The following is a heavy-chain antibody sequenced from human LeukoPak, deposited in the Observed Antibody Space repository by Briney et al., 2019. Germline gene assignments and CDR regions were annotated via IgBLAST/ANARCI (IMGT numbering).Heavy chain of an antibody. Sequence: LSLTCSVSRDSISSRDYYWSWIRQPPGKGLEWVSYISSSGSTRYYADSVKGRFTISRDNAKNSLYLQMNSLRAEDTAVYYCARVGATGAFDIWGQGTMVTVSS. J-gene: IGHJ3*02. CDR3: ARVGATGAFDI. CDR1: RDSISSRDYY. D-gene: IGHD1-26*01. CDR2: ISSSGSTR. V-gene: IGHV3-11*01.